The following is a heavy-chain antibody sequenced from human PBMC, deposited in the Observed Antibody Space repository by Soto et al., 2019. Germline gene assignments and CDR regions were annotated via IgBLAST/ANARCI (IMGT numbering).Heavy chain of an antibody. D-gene: IGHD6-13*01. J-gene: IGHJ6*02. CDR3: ARDEGSSWSYYYGMDV. V-gene: IGHV4-59*01. CDR2: IYYSGST. Sequence: PSETLSLTCTVSGGSISSYYWSWIGQPPGKGLEWIGYIYYSGSTNYNPSLKSRVTISVDTSKNQFSLKLSSVTAADTAVYYCARDEGSSWSYYYGMDVWGQGTTVTVSS. CDR1: GGSISSYY.